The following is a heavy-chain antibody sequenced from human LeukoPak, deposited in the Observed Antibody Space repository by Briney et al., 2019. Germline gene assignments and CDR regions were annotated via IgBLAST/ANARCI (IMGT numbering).Heavy chain of an antibody. CDR2: ITSSSSYI. J-gene: IGHJ4*02. CDR3: AREVNSYGLAFDY. D-gene: IGHD5-18*01. Sequence: GGSLRLSCAASGFTFSSYSMNWVRQAPGKGLEWVSSITSSSSYIYYADSVKGRFTISRDNAKNSLYLQMNSLRAEGTAVYYCAREVNSYGLAFDYWGQGTLVTVSS. CDR1: GFTFSSYS. V-gene: IGHV3-21*01.